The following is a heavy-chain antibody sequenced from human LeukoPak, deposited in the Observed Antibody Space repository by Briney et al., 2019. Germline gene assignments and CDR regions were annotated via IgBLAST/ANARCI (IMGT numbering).Heavy chain of an antibody. CDR3: AKGGYGDYYMDV. Sequence: GGSLRLSCAASGFTFDDYAMHWVRQAPGKGLEWVSGISWNSGSIGYADSVKGRFTISRDNAKNSLYLQMNSLRAEDMALCYCAKGGYGDYYMDVWGKGTTVTVSS. CDR1: GFTFDDYA. D-gene: IGHD5-18*01. V-gene: IGHV3-9*03. CDR2: ISWNSGSI. J-gene: IGHJ6*03.